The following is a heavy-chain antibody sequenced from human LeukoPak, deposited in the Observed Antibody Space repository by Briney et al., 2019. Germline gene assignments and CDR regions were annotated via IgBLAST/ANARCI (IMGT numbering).Heavy chain of an antibody. V-gene: IGHV4-59*08. CDR3: ARTTTDFWSGYSGVYYFDY. Sequence: PSETLSLTCTVSGGSISSYYWSWIRQPPGKGLEWIGYIYYSGSTNYNPSLKSRVTISVDTSKNQFSLKLSSVTAADTAVYYCARTTTDFWSGYSGVYYFDYWGQGTLVTVSS. CDR1: GGSISSYY. J-gene: IGHJ4*02. CDR2: IYYSGST. D-gene: IGHD3-3*01.